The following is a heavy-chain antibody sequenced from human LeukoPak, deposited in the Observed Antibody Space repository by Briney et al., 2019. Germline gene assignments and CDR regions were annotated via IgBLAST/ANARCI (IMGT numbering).Heavy chain of an antibody. V-gene: IGHV3-7*04. CDR3: AKGDITPWYYFDS. CDR2: IKQDGSEK. D-gene: IGHD2-15*01. CDR1: GFTFSSYW. Sequence: GGSLRLSCVASGFTFSSYWMNWVRQVPGRGLEWVAKIKQDGSEKYYVDSVKGRFTISRDTAKNSLYLQMNSLRAEDTAVYYCAKGDITPWYYFDSWGQGTLVTVSS. J-gene: IGHJ4*02.